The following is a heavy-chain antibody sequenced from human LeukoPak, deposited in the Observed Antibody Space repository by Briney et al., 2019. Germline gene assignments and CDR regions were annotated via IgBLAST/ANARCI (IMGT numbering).Heavy chain of an antibody. CDR3: ARVLGSITMIVVVGAFDI. CDR2: INPNSGGT. CDR1: GYTFTGYY. Sequence: ASVKVSCKASGYTFTGYYMHWVRQAPGQGLEWMGWINPNSGGTNYAQKFQGRVTMTRDTSISTAYMELSRLRSDDTAVYYCARVLGSITMIVVVGAFDIWGQGTMVTVSS. D-gene: IGHD3-22*01. V-gene: IGHV1-2*02. J-gene: IGHJ3*02.